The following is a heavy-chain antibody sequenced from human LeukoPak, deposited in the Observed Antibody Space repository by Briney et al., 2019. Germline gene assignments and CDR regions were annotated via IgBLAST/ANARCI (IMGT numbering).Heavy chain of an antibody. CDR2: IRGGGDTT. CDR3: AKGRIDRDYYFGMDV. D-gene: IGHD2/OR15-2a*01. V-gene: IGHV3-23*01. CDR1: GFTFSSYV. J-gene: IGHJ6*02. Sequence: GGSLRLSCAASGFTFSSYVMTWVRQAPGKGLEWVSAIRGGGDTTYYADSVKGRFTISRDNSKNTVYLQMNSLRVEDTAVYYCAKGRIDRDYYFGMDVWGLGITVAVSS.